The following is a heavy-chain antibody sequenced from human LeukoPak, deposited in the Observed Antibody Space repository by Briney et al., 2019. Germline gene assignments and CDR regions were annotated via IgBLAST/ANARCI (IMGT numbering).Heavy chain of an antibody. J-gene: IGHJ4*02. Sequence: KTSETLSLTCSVSGISISSDTSYWSWIRQPPGRGLEWIGYIYPSGSSYYSPSLLSRVSISVDTSKTQFSLKLSSVTAADTAVYYCARGPRYAEYVDSWGQGTLVTVSS. CDR3: ARGPRYAEYVDS. CDR2: IYPSGSS. V-gene: IGHV4-30-4*01. D-gene: IGHD3-16*01. CDR1: GISISSDTSY.